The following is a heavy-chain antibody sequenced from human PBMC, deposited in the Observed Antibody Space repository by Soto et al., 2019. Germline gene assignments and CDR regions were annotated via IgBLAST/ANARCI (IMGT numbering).Heavy chain of an antibody. V-gene: IGHV3-74*01. J-gene: IGHJ4*02. Sequence: GGSLRLSCAASGYTFSSYWMHWVRQVPGKGLLWVSRIDEYGTTINYADSVKGRFTISRDNARNTLYLEMNSLRAEDTALYYCTRDIGGKGAYWGPGTLVTVSS. CDR2: IDEYGTTI. CDR3: TRDIGGKGAY. CDR1: GYTFSSYW. D-gene: IGHD3-10*01.